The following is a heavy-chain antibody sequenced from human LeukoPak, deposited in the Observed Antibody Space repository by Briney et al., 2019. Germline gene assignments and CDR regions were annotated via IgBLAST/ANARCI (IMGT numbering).Heavy chain of an antibody. D-gene: IGHD2-21*02. Sequence: GGSLRLSCAASGFTFSSYAMSWVRQAPGKGLEWVSAISGSGGSTYYADSVKGRFTISRDNSKNTLYLQMNSLRAEDTAVYYCAKSRLAYCGGDCYSSYWGQGTLVTVS. CDR1: GFTFSSYA. V-gene: IGHV3-23*01. CDR3: AKSRLAYCGGDCYSSY. CDR2: ISGSGGST. J-gene: IGHJ4*02.